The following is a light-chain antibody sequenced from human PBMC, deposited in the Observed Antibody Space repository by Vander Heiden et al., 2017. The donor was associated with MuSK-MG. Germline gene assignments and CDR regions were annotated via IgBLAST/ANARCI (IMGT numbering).Light chain of an antibody. CDR3: GAYEDNSTFLHVV. Sequence: QSALTQPASVSGSPGQSITISCTGTSSDVGSSNLVSWYQQHPGKDPKLMRVLGCKRPSGVSNRFSGAKSGNTASPTTYAPQAEDEADEYGGAYEDNSTFLHVVFGGGTKLTVL. V-gene: IGLV2-23*03. CDR2: LGC. CDR1: SSDVGSSNL. J-gene: IGLJ2*01.